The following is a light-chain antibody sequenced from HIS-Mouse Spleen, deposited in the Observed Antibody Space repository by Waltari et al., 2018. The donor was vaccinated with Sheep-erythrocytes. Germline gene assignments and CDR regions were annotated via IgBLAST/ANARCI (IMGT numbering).Light chain of an antibody. CDR3: QQSYSTPYT. J-gene: IGKJ2*01. Sequence: DIQMTQSPSSLSASVGDRVTITCRASQSISSYVNWYQQKPGKAPKRLIYAASSVQSGVPSRFSGSGSGTDFTLTISSLQPEDFATYYCQQSYSTPYTFGQGTKLEIK. CDR1: QSISSY. V-gene: IGKV1-39*01. CDR2: AAS.